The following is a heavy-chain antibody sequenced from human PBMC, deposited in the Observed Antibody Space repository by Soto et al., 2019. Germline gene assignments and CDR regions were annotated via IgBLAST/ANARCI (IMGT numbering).Heavy chain of an antibody. CDR3: AGHHSSSWYWFDP. D-gene: IGHD6-13*01. Sequence: SETLSLTCTVSGGSISSYYWSWIRQPPGKGLEWIGYIYYSGSTNYNPSLRSRVTISVDTSKNQFSLKLSSVTAADTAVYYCAGHHSSSWYWFDPWGQGTLVTVSS. CDR2: IYYSGST. J-gene: IGHJ5*02. V-gene: IGHV4-59*01. CDR1: GGSISSYY.